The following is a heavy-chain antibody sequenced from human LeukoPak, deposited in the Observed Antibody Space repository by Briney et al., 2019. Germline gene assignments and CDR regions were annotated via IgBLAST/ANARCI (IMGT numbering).Heavy chain of an antibody. D-gene: IGHD4-23*01. CDR2: ISAYNGNT. V-gene: IGHV1-18*01. Sequence: ASVKVSCKASGYTLTSYGITWVRQAPGQGLEWMGWISAYNGNTNYAQKLQGRVTMTTDTSTSTAYMELRSLRSDDTAVYYCARDSPYGGNSDYWGQGTLVTVSS. CDR1: GYTLTSYG. J-gene: IGHJ4*02. CDR3: ARDSPYGGNSDY.